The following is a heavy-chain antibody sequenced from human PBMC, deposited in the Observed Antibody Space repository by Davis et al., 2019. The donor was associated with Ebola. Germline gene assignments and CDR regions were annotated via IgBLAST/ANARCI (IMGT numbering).Heavy chain of an antibody. D-gene: IGHD5-12*01. Sequence: SETLSLTCTVSGASFISHYWSWIRQPPGKGLEWIGYIYFSGSTNYNPSLRSRVTISADTSKNQFSLKLTSVTAADTALYYCASGGYSGYDGYFDDWGQGTLVTVSS. CDR2: IYFSGST. CDR1: GASFISHY. V-gene: IGHV4-4*08. CDR3: ASGGYSGYDGYFDD. J-gene: IGHJ4*02.